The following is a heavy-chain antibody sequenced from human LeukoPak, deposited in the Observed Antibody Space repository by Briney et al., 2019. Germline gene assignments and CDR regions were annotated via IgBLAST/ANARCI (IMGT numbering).Heavy chain of an antibody. V-gene: IGHV5-51*01. CDR1: GYTFTSYW. J-gene: IGHJ4*02. Sequence: GESLNISCKVSGYTFTSYWIGWVRQMPGKGLEWMGIFYPGDSDTRYSPSFQGQVTISADKSISTAFLQWSRLQASATAMYYCESLLPATAVFDYWGQGTLVTVSS. CDR3: ESLLPATAVFDY. D-gene: IGHD2-2*01. CDR2: FYPGDSDT.